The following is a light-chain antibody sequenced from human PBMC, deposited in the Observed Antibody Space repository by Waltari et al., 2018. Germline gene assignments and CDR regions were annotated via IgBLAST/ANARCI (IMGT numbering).Light chain of an antibody. CDR1: SRSIASNY. Sequence: NFMLTQPHSVSESPGKTVTISCTRTSRSIASNYVQWYQQRPGSAPTTVIYEDTQRPSGVPDRFSGSIDSSTNSASLTISGLKTEDEADYYCQSYDSNNPVVFGGGTKLTVL. V-gene: IGLV6-57*04. J-gene: IGLJ2*01. CDR3: QSYDSNNPVV. CDR2: EDT.